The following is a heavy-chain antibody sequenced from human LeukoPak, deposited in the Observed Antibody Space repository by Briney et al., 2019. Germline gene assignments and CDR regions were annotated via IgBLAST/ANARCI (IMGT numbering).Heavy chain of an antibody. D-gene: IGHD4-11*01. CDR2: ISTSGTTI. CDR3: ARDGGVYSNKYYFDS. J-gene: IGHJ4*02. V-gene: IGHV3-48*01. Sequence: PGGSLRLSCAASGFTFTTYSMNWVRQAPGKGLEWVSYISTSGTTIYYADSVKGRFTISRDNAKDSLYLQMNSLRAEDTAVYYCARDGGVYSNKYYFDSWSQGTLVTVSS. CDR1: GFTFTTYS.